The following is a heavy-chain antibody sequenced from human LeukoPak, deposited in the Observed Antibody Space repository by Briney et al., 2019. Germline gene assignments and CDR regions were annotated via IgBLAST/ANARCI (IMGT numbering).Heavy chain of an antibody. J-gene: IGHJ5*02. V-gene: IGHV3-53*01. CDR1: GFTVSSNY. Sequence: GGSLRLSCAASGFTVSSNYMSWVRQAPGKGLEWVSVIYSGGSTYYADSVKGRFTISRDNSKNTLYLQMNSLRAEDTAVYYYARDPWAAGWFDPWGQGTLVTVSS. D-gene: IGHD6-13*01. CDR2: IYSGGST. CDR3: ARDPWAAGWFDP.